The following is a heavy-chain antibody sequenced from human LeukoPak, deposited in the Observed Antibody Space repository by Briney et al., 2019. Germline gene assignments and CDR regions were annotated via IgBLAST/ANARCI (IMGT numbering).Heavy chain of an antibody. CDR2: ISYDGSNK. J-gene: IGHJ4*02. CDR1: GFTFGNYA. D-gene: IGHD5-18*01. CDR3: ARDLIQLWLRGFIGY. V-gene: IGHV3-30*04. Sequence: GRSLRLSCAASGFTFGNYAMHWVRQAPGKGLEWVAVISYDGSNKYYADSVKGRFTISRDNSKNTLYLQMNSLRAEDTAVYYCARDLIQLWLRGFIGYWGQGTLVTVSS.